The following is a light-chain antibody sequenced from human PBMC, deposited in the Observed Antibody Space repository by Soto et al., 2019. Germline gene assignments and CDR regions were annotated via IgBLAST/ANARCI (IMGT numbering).Light chain of an antibody. V-gene: IGKV3-15*01. CDR2: NAA. Sequence: EIVMTQSPATLSVSPGERATLSCRASQRIDTSLAWYQQRPGQAPRLLLYNAATRATGIPARFSGRGFGTEFTLTISSLQSEDFALYFCQQYYKWPPFTFGRGTKVGIK. J-gene: IGKJ3*01. CDR1: QRIDTS. CDR3: QQYYKWPPFT.